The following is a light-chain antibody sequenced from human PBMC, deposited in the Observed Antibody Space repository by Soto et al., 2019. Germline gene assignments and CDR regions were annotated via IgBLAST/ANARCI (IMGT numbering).Light chain of an antibody. Sequence: EIVLTQSPGTLSLSPGERATLSCRASQSVSSSYLAWYQQKPGQAPRLLIYGASSRATGIPDRFSGSGSGTDFTLTISRLEPEDVEVYYYQHYGSSPPLCTFGQGTKLEIK. J-gene: IGKJ2*02. CDR3: QHYGSSPPLCT. CDR2: GAS. V-gene: IGKV3-20*01. CDR1: QSVSSSY.